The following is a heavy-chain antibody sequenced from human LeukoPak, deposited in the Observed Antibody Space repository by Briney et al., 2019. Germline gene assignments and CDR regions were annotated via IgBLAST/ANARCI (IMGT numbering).Heavy chain of an antibody. CDR1: GGTFSSYA. V-gene: IGHV1-69*13. CDR3: AREGPYRYGYQNFDY. D-gene: IGHD5-18*01. CDR2: IIPIFGTA. J-gene: IGHJ4*02. Sequence: GASVKVSCKASGGTFSSYAISWVRQAPGQGLEWMGGIIPIFGTANYAQKFQGRVTITADESTSTAYMELSSLRSEDTAVYYCAREGPYRYGYQNFDYWGQGTLVTVSS.